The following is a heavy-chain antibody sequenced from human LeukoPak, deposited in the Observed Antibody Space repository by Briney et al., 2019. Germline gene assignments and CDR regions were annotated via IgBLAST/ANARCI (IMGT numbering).Heavy chain of an antibody. CDR3: AKADFRRQNYQGHWLDSAFDP. CDR2: ISWNSGSI. CDR1: GFTFDDYS. D-gene: IGHD1-7*01. Sequence: PGGSLRLSCAASGFTFDDYSMHWVRQAPGKGLEWVSCISWNSGSIGYADSVKGRFTISRGNAKNSLYLQMNSLRAEDTALYYCAKADFRRQNYQGHWLDSAFDPWGQETLVTVSS. V-gene: IGHV3-9*01. J-gene: IGHJ5*02.